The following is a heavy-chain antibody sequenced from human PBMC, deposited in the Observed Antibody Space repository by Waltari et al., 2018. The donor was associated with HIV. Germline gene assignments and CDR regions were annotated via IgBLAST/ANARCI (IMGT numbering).Heavy chain of an antibody. CDR1: GYHLSDSS. CDR2: FDPKNGKP. D-gene: IGHD2-15*01. CDR3: VTLYKQSPLYSNF. J-gene: IGHJ1*01. Sequence: QVHLIQSAFDMKRPGASVTIACKVSGYHLSDSSMQWVRQGPGHRLEWMGGFDPKNGKPVYSQRFWGRVSLAEDTSEDTAYLELNRLTSDDTAVYYCVTLYKQSPLYSNFWGQGTLVTVSP. V-gene: IGHV1-24*01.